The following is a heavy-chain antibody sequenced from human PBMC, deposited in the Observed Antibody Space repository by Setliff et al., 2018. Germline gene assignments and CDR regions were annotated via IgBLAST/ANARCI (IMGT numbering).Heavy chain of an antibody. CDR2: INAGNGNT. CDR1: GYTFTSYA. D-gene: IGHD3-3*01. Sequence: ASVKVSCKASGYTFTSYAMHWVRQAPGQRLEWMGWINAGNGNTKYSQKFQGRVTITRDTSASTAYMELSSLRSEDTAVYYCARDTYIGDFWSGYYIQGQFDPWGQGTLVTVSS. J-gene: IGHJ5*02. V-gene: IGHV1-3*01. CDR3: ARDTYIGDFWSGYYIQGQFDP.